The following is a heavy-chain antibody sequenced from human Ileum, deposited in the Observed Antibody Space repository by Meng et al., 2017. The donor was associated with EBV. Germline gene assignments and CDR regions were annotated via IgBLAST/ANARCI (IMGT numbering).Heavy chain of an antibody. V-gene: IGHV4-30-2*01. Sequence: HLRLKGLGSGRVTLLQTLSLTGAVSGGSISSGGHSWSWIRQPPGKGLEWIGDIQHSGSTYYNPSLKSRVTISVDRSRNQFSLKLSSVTAADTAVYYCARAHPVVYFFDYWGQGTLVTVSS. CDR3: ARAHPVVYFFDY. D-gene: IGHD4-23*01. CDR2: IQHSGST. J-gene: IGHJ4*02. CDR1: GGSISSGGHS.